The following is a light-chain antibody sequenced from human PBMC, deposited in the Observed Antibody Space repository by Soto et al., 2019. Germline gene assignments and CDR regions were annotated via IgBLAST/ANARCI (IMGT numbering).Light chain of an antibody. CDR1: QSVSRW. V-gene: IGKV1-5*01. CDR3: HQYDSYPYT. Sequence: DIQMTQSPSTLSASVGDRLTITCRASQSVSRWLGWYQQKPGKAPRLLIYAASSLQSGVPSRFSVSGSETEFSLTISSLQPDDFATYYCHQYDSYPYTFGQGTKLEIK. J-gene: IGKJ2*01. CDR2: AAS.